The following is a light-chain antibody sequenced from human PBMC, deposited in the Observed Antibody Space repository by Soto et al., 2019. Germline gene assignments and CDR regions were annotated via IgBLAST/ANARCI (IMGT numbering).Light chain of an antibody. CDR2: SGS. Sequence: EIVMTQSPATLSVSLGERATLCCWANQSITTNLAWYQQKPGQPPRLLIYSGSTRATGVPVRFSGTESGTEFTLTISSLQSEDFAVYYCQQYTNWPLYTFGQGTKLEIK. CDR3: QQYTNWPLYT. CDR1: QSITTN. V-gene: IGKV3-15*01. J-gene: IGKJ2*01.